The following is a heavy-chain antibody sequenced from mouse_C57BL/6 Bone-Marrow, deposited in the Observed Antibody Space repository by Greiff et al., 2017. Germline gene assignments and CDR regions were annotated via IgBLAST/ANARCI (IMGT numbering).Heavy chain of an antibody. D-gene: IGHD2-4*01. CDR3: ARHEDLGDYDVFDY. CDR2: FYPGSGSI. Sequence: QVQLQQSGAELVKPGASVKLSCKASGYNFTEYTIHWVKQRSGQGLEWIGWFYPGSGSIQYNEKFKDKATLTADKSSSTVYMEVSRLPSEDSAVYFGARHEDLGDYDVFDYWGQGTTLTGSA. V-gene: IGHV1-62-2*01. J-gene: IGHJ2*01. CDR1: GYNFTEYT.